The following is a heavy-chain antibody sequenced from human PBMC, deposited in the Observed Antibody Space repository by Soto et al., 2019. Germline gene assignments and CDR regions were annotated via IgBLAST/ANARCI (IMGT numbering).Heavy chain of an antibody. J-gene: IGHJ5*02. D-gene: IGHD6-13*01. CDR1: GGTFSSYA. CDR2: IIPIFGTA. V-gene: IGHV1-69*06. Sequence: QVQLVQSGAEVKKPWSSVKVSCKASGGTFSSYAISWVRQAPVQGLEWMGGIIPIFGTANYAQKFQGRVTVTSEKSTDSTDMAMRTVRPGDLALNYLASTNDPGYSSIPRNMFHPWG. CDR3: ASTNDPGYSSIPRNMFHP.